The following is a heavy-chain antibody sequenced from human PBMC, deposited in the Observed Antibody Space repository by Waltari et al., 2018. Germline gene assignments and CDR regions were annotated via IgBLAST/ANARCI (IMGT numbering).Heavy chain of an antibody. CDR1: GFTFSSYW. D-gene: IGHD4-17*01. J-gene: IGHJ2*01. CDR2: IKQDGSEK. CDR3: ARESGDYDWYFDL. Sequence: EVQLVESGGGLVQPGGSLRLSCAASGFTFSSYWMSWVRQAPGKGLEWVANIKQDGSEKDYVDSVKGRFTISRDNAKNSLYLQMNSLRAEDTAVYYCARESGDYDWYFDLWGRGTLVTVSS. V-gene: IGHV3-7*01.